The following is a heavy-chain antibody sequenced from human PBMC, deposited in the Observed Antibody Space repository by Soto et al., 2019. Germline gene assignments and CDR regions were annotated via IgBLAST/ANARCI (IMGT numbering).Heavy chain of an antibody. CDR1: GDAFSSYA. CDR3: ARSYSVTSSSYYGMDV. J-gene: IGHJ6*02. D-gene: IGHD4-17*01. V-gene: IGHV1-69*01. Sequence: QVQLIQSGAAVKKPGSSVKVSCHTSGDAFSSYAMSWVRQGPGRGLGWMGGIIPMFGTPIYTEKFQGRVTITADETTRAVYMELRSLTSDDSAVYYCARSYSVTSSSYYGMDVWGQGTTIIVS. CDR2: IIPMFGTP.